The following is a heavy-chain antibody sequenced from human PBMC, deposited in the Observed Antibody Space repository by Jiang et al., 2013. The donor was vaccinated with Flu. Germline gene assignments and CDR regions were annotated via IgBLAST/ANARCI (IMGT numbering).Heavy chain of an antibody. CDR3: ATAVRYCSGGSCYPDTANFDY. Sequence: QSGAEVKKPGASVKVSCKVSGYTLTELSMHWVRQAPGKGLEWMGGFDPEDGETIYAQKFQGRVTMTEDTSTDTAYMELSSLRSEDTAVYYCATAVRYCSGGSCYPDTANFDYWGQGTLVTVSS. CDR1: GYTLTELS. CDR2: FDPEDGET. D-gene: IGHD2-15*01. J-gene: IGHJ4*02. V-gene: IGHV1-24*01.